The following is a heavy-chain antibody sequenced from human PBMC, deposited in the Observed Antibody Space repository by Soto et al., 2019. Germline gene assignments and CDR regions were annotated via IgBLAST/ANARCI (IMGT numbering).Heavy chain of an antibody. CDR3: AKDPITMVRGVMDV. V-gene: IGHV3-23*01. CDR1: GFTFSSYA. J-gene: IGHJ6*04. D-gene: IGHD3-10*01. Sequence: PGGSLRLSCAASGFTFSSYAMSWVRQAPGKGLKWVLAICGSGGCTYYADSVKGRFTISRDNSKNTLYLQMNSLRAEDTAVYYCAKDPITMVRGVMDVWGKGTTVTVSS. CDR2: ICGSGGCT.